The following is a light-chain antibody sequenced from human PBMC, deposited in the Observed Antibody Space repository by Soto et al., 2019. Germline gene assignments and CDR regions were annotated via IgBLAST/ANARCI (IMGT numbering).Light chain of an antibody. CDR2: ATS. V-gene: IGKV3-20*01. CDR1: QTVNSDY. CDR3: HQFGYSPRT. J-gene: IGKJ1*01. Sequence: EIVLTQSPGTLSLSPGETATLSCRASQTVNSDYLAWFQQRTGQAPRLLIFATSRRATDIPDRFSGSGSGTDFTLAIRRLEPEDFAVYYCHQFGYSPRTFGQETKVE.